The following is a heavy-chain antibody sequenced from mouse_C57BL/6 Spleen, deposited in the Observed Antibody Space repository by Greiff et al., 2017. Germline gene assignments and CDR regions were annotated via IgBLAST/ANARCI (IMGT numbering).Heavy chain of an antibody. Sequence: EVQLQQSGAELVRPGSSVKMSCKTSGYTFTSYGINWVKQRPGQGLEWIGYIYLGNGYTEYNEKFKGKATLTSDTSSSTAYMQLSSLTSEDSAIYFCAREGGPMDYWGQGTSVTVSS. CDR3: AREGGPMDY. J-gene: IGHJ4*01. CDR1: GYTFTSYG. CDR2: IYLGNGYT. V-gene: IGHV1-58*01.